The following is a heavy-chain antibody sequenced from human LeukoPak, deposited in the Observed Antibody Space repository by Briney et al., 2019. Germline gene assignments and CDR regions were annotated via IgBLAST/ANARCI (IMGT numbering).Heavy chain of an antibody. CDR3: ARDLAVAGKAHAFDI. J-gene: IGHJ3*02. CDR2: IYYSGST. CDR1: GGSISSSSYY. V-gene: IGHV4-39*02. Sequence: PSETLSLTCTVSGGSISSSSYYWGWIRQPPGKGLEWIGSIYYSGSTYYNPSLKSRVTISVDTSKNQFSLKLSSVTAADTAVYYCARDLAVAGKAHAFDIWGQGTMVTVSS. D-gene: IGHD6-19*01.